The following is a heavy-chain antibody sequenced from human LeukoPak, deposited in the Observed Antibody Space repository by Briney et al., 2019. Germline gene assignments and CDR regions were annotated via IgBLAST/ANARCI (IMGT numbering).Heavy chain of an antibody. CDR3: ARSIAVARFDY. CDR2: IGSSSSYI. CDR1: GFTFSSYS. J-gene: IGHJ4*02. V-gene: IGHV3-21*01. D-gene: IGHD6-19*01. Sequence: GGSLRLSCAASGFTFSSYSMNWVRQAPGKGLEWVSSIGSSSSYIYYADSVKGRFTISRDNAKNSLYLQMNSLRAEDTAVYYCARSIAVARFDYWGQGTLVTVSS.